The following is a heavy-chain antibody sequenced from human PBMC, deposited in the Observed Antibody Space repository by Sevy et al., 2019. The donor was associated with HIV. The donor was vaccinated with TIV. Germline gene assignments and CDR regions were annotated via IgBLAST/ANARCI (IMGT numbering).Heavy chain of an antibody. CDR1: GFTFSSYD. V-gene: IGHV3-30-3*01. Sequence: GGSLRLSCAASGFTFSSYDMHWVRQAPGKGLEWVAVISYDGSNKYYADSVKGRFTISRDNSKNTLYLQMNSLRAEDTAVYYCARDLRFLEMQYGMDVWGQGTTVTVSS. CDR2: ISYDGSNK. J-gene: IGHJ6*02. CDR3: ARDLRFLEMQYGMDV. D-gene: IGHD3-3*01.